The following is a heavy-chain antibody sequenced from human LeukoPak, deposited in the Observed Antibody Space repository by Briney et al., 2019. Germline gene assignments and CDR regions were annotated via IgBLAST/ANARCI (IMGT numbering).Heavy chain of an antibody. V-gene: IGHV3-30*18. CDR2: ISYDGSNK. J-gene: IGHJ4*02. CDR3: AKDWGSGSYPPDY. D-gene: IGHD1-26*01. CDR1: GFSFSSYG. Sequence: GSLRLSCAASGFSFSSYGMHWVRQAPGKGLEWVAVISYDGSNKYYADSVKGRFTISRDNSKNMLYLQMNSLRAEDTAVYYCAKDWGSGSYPPDYWGQGTLVTVSS.